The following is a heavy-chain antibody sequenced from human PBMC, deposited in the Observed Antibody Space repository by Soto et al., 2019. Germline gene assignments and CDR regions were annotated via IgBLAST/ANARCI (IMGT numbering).Heavy chain of an antibody. Sequence: GESLKISCKGSGYSFTSYWISWVRQMPGKGLEWMGRIDPSDSYTNYSPSFQGHVTISADKSISTAYLQWSSLKASDTAMCYCARHKYSSSWYGYYYYYGMDVWGQGTTVTVSS. CDR1: GYSFTSYW. V-gene: IGHV5-10-1*01. J-gene: IGHJ6*02. D-gene: IGHD6-13*01. CDR3: ARHKYSSSWYGYYYYYGMDV. CDR2: IDPSDSYT.